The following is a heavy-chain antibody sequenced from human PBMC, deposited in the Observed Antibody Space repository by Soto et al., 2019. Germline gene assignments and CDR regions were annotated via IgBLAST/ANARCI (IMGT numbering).Heavy chain of an antibody. CDR2: IIPILGIA. Sequence: ASVKVSCKASGGTFSSYTISWVRQAPGQGLEWMGRIIPILGIANYAQKFQGRVTITADKSTSTAYMELSSLRSEDTAVYYCARSTMVRGVSLQTGGMDVWGQGTTVTVSS. CDR3: ARSTMVRGVSLQTGGMDV. CDR1: GGTFSSYT. D-gene: IGHD3-10*01. J-gene: IGHJ6*02. V-gene: IGHV1-69*02.